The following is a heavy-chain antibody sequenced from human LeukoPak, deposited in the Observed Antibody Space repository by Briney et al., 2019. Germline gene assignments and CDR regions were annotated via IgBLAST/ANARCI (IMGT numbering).Heavy chain of an antibody. J-gene: IGHJ4*02. CDR1: GGTFSSYA. CDR3: AIVKSYYYDSSGYFRPFDY. CDR2: IIPIFGTA. V-gene: IGHV1-69*06. Sequence: SVKVSCKASGGTFSSYAISWVRQAPGQGLEWMGGIIPIFGTANYAQKFQGRVTITADKSTSTAYMELSSLRSEDTAVYYCAIVKSYYYDSSGYFRPFDYWGQGTLVTVSS. D-gene: IGHD3-22*01.